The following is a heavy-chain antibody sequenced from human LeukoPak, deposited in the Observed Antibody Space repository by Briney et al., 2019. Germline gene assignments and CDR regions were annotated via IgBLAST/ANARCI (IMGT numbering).Heavy chain of an antibody. D-gene: IGHD5-18*01. V-gene: IGHV1-69*02. Sequence: SVKVSCKASGGTFSSYTISWVRQAPGQGLEWMGRIIPILGIANYAQKFQGRVTITADKSTSTAYMELSSLRSEDTAVYYCARSARGYGYGHDYWGQGTLVTVSS. J-gene: IGHJ4*02. CDR2: IIPILGIA. CDR1: GGTFSSYT. CDR3: ARSARGYGYGHDY.